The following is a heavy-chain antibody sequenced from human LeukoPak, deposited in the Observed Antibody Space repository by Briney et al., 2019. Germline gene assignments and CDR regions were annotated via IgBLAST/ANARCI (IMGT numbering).Heavy chain of an antibody. J-gene: IGHJ6*03. CDR1: GGSISSGGYF. V-gene: IGHV4-30-2*01. CDR2: IYHSGST. CDR3: ARVSRDSRVTVTISRGDYYYYMDV. Sequence: SQTLSLTCTVSGGSISSGGYFWSWIRQPPGKGLEWIGYIYHSGSTYYNPSLKSRVTISVDRSKNQFSLKLSSVTAADTAVYYCARVSRDSRVTVTISRGDYYYYMDVWGKGTTVTVSS. D-gene: IGHD4-11*01.